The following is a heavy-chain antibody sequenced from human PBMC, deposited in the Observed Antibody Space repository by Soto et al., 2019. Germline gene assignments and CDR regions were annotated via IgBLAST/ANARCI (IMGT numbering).Heavy chain of an antibody. CDR3: ARPPYYYDSSGYYSDY. V-gene: IGHV3-30-3*01. Sequence: PGGSLRLSCAASGFTFSSYAMHWVRQAPGKGLEWVAVISYDGSNKYYADSVKGRFTISRDNSKNTLYLQMNSLRAEDTAVYYCARPPYYYDSSGYYSDYWGQGTLVTVSS. D-gene: IGHD3-22*01. CDR1: GFTFSSYA. CDR2: ISYDGSNK. J-gene: IGHJ4*02.